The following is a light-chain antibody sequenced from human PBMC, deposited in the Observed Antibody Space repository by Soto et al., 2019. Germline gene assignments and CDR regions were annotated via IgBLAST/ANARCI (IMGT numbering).Light chain of an antibody. Sequence: QSVLTQPASVSGSPGEASTISCTGTSRDVGGYNYVSWYQQHPGKAPKLMIYDVSNRPSGVSNRFSGSKSGDTASLTISVLQAEDEADYYCSSYSSISAYVFGIGTKVTVL. CDR1: SRDVGGYNY. J-gene: IGLJ1*01. V-gene: IGLV2-14*01. CDR2: DVS. CDR3: SSYSSISAYV.